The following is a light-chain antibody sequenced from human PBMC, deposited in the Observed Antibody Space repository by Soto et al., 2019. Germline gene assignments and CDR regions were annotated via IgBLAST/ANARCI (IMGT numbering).Light chain of an antibody. CDR1: QGISSN. CDR2: AAS. V-gene: IGKV1-8*01. Sequence: AIRMTQSPSSFSASTGDRTNITCRASQGISSNLAWYQQKPVKAPKLLIYAASNLQGGVPSRFSGSGSGTDFTLTISCLQSEDFAPYYCQQYYSYRPYTFGHGNKLEIK. J-gene: IGKJ2*01. CDR3: QQYYSYRPYT.